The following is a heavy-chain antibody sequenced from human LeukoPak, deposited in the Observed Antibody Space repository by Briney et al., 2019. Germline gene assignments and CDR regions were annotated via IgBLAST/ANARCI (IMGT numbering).Heavy chain of an antibody. CDR2: ISSSSSYI. D-gene: IGHD5-12*01. CDR3: ARDRYSGYDAPDY. V-gene: IGHV3-21*01. CDR1: GIPFSSYS. Sequence: GSLRLSCAASGIPFSSYSMNWVRPAPGKGLEWVSSISSSSSYIYYADSVKGRFTISRDNAKNSLYLQMNSLRAEDTAVYYCARDRYSGYDAPDYWGQGTLVTVSS. J-gene: IGHJ4*02.